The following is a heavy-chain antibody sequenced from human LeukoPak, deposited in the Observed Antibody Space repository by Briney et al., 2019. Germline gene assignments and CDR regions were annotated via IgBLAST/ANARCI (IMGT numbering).Heavy chain of an antibody. CDR2: ISYDGSNQ. D-gene: IGHD3-16*02. CDR1: GFTFNIYS. J-gene: IGHJ4*02. CDR3: AREGSYRFNYFDY. Sequence: PGGSLRLSCAASGFTFNIYSFHWVRRAPGKGLEWVTVISYDGSNQYFADSVKGRFTVSRDNSKNTVYLQMNNLRGEDTAVYYCAREGSYRFNYFDYWGQGTLVTVSS. V-gene: IGHV3-30*01.